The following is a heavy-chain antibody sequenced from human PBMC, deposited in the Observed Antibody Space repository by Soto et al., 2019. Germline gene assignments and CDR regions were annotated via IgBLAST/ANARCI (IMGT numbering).Heavy chain of an antibody. CDR2: ISGTAESI. CDR1: GFSLRSYA. J-gene: IGHJ3*01. V-gene: IGHV3-23*01. Sequence: HLLESGGGLVQPGGSLTLSCAASGFSLRSYAVTWDRQVPGKGLEWVSVISGTAESIYYVDSVKGRFTISRDNSRNTVYLKMNFLRAEDTALYYCAKLPIIRGNALDLWGQGTMVTVSS. CDR3: AKLPIIRGNALDL. D-gene: IGHD3-10*01.